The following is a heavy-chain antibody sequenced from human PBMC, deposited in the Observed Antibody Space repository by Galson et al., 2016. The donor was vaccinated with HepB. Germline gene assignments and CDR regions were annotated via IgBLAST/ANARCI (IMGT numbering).Heavy chain of an antibody. CDR3: AKDSYYDILTGPTYYYYGMDV. D-gene: IGHD3-9*01. CDR1: GFTFSGYG. CDR2: IWNDGSYK. V-gene: IGHV3-33*06. Sequence: SLRLSCAASGFTFSGYGMHWVRQAPGKGLEWVALIWNDGSYKNYADSVKGRFTISRDNSKNALSLQMNSLRAEDTAVYYCAKDSYYDILTGPTYYYYGMDVWGQGTTVTVSS. J-gene: IGHJ6*02.